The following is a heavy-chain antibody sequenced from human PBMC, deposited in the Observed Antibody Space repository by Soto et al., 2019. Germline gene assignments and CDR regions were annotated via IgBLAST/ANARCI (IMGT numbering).Heavy chain of an antibody. CDR2: IYHGST. J-gene: IGHJ4*02. Sequence: QLQLQESGSGLVKPSQTLSLTCAVSGGSISSGGYSWSWIRQPPGKGLEWIGYIYHGSTYYNPSLKCQVTISVHSSKTQFSLKLSSVTAADTAVYYCDRAGGLGAVAVDYWGQGTLVTVSS. CDR1: GGSISSGGYS. CDR3: DRAGGLGAVAVDY. D-gene: IGHD6-19*01. V-gene: IGHV4-30-2*01.